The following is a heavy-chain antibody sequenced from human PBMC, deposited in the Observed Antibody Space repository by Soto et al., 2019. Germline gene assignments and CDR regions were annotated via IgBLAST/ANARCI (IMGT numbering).Heavy chain of an antibody. Sequence: TLSLTCTVSSGSVSRSSYTWGWIRPPPGKGPEWIGSIYSSGSTYYNPSLNSRVTVSVDTSKNQFSLKVTSVTAADTAVYYCARLYGYCIRNSCHGHYAMDVWGQGTTVTVSS. CDR1: SGSVSRSSYT. D-gene: IGHD2-2*01. CDR3: ARLYGYCIRNSCHGHYAMDV. J-gene: IGHJ6*02. V-gene: IGHV4-39*01. CDR2: IYSSGST.